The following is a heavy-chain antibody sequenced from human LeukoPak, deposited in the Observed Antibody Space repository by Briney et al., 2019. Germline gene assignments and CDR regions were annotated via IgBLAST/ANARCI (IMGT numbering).Heavy chain of an antibody. J-gene: IGHJ4*02. V-gene: IGHV3-21*06. CDR1: GFTFSHYY. CDR3: GRDLPTVTSIDY. Sequence: GGPLRLSCAASGFTFSHYYMTWVRQAPGKGLEWVSSISGSSGYIFYADSVKGRFTISRDNAKNSLYLQMNSLRAGDTAVYYCGRDLPTVTSIDYWGQGTLVTVSS. CDR2: ISGSSGYI. D-gene: IGHD4-17*01.